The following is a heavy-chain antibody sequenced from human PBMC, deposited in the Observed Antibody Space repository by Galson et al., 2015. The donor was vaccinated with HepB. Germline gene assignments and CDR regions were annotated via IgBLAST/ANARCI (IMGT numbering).Heavy chain of an antibody. CDR2: IRSKASDYAT. CDR3: LRTRDLSGYSSS. Sequence: LRLSCAASGFTFSGSAIHWVRQASGKGPEWVGRIRSKASDYATAYAAALKGRFTISRDDSKNTAYLHMNSLKTEDTAVYYCLRTRDLSGYSSSWGQGTLVTVSS. J-gene: IGHJ4*02. V-gene: IGHV3-73*01. D-gene: IGHD6-13*01. CDR1: GFTFSGSA.